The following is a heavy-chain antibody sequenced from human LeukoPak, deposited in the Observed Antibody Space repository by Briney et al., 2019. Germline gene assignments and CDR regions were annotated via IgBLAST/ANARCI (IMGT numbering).Heavy chain of an antibody. CDR3: ARVGVRGMIDY. J-gene: IGHJ4*02. V-gene: IGHV1-46*01. CDR2: INPSGGST. CDR1: GYTFIGYY. D-gene: IGHD3-10*01. Sequence: VASVKVSCKASGYTFIGYYIHWVRQAPGQGLEWMGIINPSGGSTSYAQKFQGRVTITADKSTSTAYMELSSLRSEDTAVYYCARVGVRGMIDYWGQGTLVTVSS.